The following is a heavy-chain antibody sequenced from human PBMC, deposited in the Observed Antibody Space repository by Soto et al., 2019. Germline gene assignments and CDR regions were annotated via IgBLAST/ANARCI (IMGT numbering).Heavy chain of an antibody. D-gene: IGHD6-6*01. CDR1: GGSISSSGYY. J-gene: IGHJ6*04. V-gene: IGHV4-39*03. CDR2: IYSDGRT. Sequence: PSETLSLTCTVSGGSISSSGYYWGWIRQAPGKGLEWIGNIYSDGRTYYNPSLRSRVALAIGTSQNQFSLKLTSVDASDTAIYYSSPQNSSSAAHSYGMDVWGVGTTVTVSS. CDR3: SPQNSSSAAHSYGMDV.